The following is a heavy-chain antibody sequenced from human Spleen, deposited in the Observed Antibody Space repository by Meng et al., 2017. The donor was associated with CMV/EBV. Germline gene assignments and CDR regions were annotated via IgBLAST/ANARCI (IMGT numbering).Heavy chain of an antibody. D-gene: IGHD6-19*01. CDR3: ARDAWVSSGWNYYYGMDV. V-gene: IGHV1-18*01. CDR1: FSNFG. Sequence: FSNFGISWVRQAPGQGLEWMGWISIYKSNTSNAQKLQDRVTMTTDTSTSTAYMELRSLRSDDTAVYYCARDAWVSSGWNYYYGMDVWGQGTTVTVSS. J-gene: IGHJ6*02. CDR2: ISIYKSNT.